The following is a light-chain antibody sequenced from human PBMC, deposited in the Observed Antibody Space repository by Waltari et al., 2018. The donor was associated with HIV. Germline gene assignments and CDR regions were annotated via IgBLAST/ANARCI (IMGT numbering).Light chain of an antibody. Sequence: EIVMTQSPAPLSVSLGERATLSCRASQSVSSNLAWYQQKPGQAPRLLIYGASTRATGIPARFSGSGSGTEFTLTISSLQSEDFAVYYCQQYNNWITFGQGTRLEIK. V-gene: IGKV3-15*01. CDR2: GAS. CDR3: QQYNNWIT. CDR1: QSVSSN. J-gene: IGKJ5*01.